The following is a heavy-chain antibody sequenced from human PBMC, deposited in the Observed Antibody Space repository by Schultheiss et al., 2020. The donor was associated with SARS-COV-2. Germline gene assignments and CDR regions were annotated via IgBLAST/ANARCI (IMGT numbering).Heavy chain of an antibody. CDR2: IYSGGST. Sequence: SCSASGFTFSSYAMSWARQAPGKGLEWVSVIYSGGSTYYADSVKGRFTISRDNAKNTLYLQMNSLRAEDTAVYYCAPTSGKYGDYYYYGMDVWGQGTTVTVSS. CDR1: GFTFSSYA. V-gene: IGHV3-23*03. J-gene: IGHJ6*02. D-gene: IGHD1-26*01. CDR3: APTSGKYGDYYYYGMDV.